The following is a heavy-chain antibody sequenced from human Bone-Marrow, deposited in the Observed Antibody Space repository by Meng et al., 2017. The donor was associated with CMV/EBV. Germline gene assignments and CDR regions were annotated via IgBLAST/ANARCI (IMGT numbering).Heavy chain of an antibody. J-gene: IGHJ5*02. CDR3: TLAHCSSTSCYGNWFDL. CDR2: MNPNSGNT. CDR1: GYTFTSYD. Sequence: ASVKVSCKASGYTFTSYDINRVRQATGQGLEWMGWMNPNSGNTGYAQKFQGRVTMTRNTSISTAYMELSSLRSEDTAVYYCTLAHCSSTSCYGNWFDLWGQGTLVTVSS. D-gene: IGHD2-2*01. V-gene: IGHV1-8*01.